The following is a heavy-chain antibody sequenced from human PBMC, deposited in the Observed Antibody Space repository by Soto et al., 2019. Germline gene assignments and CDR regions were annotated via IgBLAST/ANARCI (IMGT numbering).Heavy chain of an antibody. CDR1: GFTFSSYA. V-gene: IGHV3-23*01. J-gene: IGHJ3*02. CDR2: ISGSGGST. Sequence: EVQLLESGGGSVQPGGSPRLSCAASGFTFSSYAMSWVRQAPGKGLEWVSAISGSGGSTYYADSVKGRFTISRDNSKNTLYLQMNSLRAEDTAVYYCAKAYYYDSSGYPVAFDIWGQGTMVTVSS. CDR3: AKAYYYDSSGYPVAFDI. D-gene: IGHD3-22*01.